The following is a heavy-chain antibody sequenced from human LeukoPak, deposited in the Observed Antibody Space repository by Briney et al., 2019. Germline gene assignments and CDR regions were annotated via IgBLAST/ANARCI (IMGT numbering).Heavy chain of an antibody. J-gene: IGHJ4*02. V-gene: IGHV1-24*01. CDR1: GYTLTELS. D-gene: IGHD6-19*01. Sequence: ASVKVSCKVSGYTLTELSMHWVRQAPGKGLEWMGGFDPEDGETIYAQKFQGRVTMTEDTSTDTAYMELSSLRSEDTAVYYCATDLAVAAPAHFDYWGQGTLVTVST. CDR3: ATDLAVAAPAHFDY. CDR2: FDPEDGET.